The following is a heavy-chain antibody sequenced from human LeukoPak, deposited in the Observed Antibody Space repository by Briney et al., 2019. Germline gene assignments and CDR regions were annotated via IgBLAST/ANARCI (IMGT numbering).Heavy chain of an antibody. J-gene: IGHJ3*02. CDR1: GGSISSGSYY. CDR2: INTSGST. Sequence: SETLSLTCTVSGGSISSGSYYWSWIRQPAGKGPEWIGRINTSGSTNYNPSLKSRVTISVDTSKNQFSLKLSSVTAADTAVYYCARDLLYGDSAFDIWGQGTMVTVSS. V-gene: IGHV4-61*02. CDR3: ARDLLYGDSAFDI. D-gene: IGHD4-17*01.